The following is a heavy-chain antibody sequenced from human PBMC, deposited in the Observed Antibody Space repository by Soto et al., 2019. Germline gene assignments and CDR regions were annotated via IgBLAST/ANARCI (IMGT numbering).Heavy chain of an antibody. J-gene: IGHJ6*02. CDR3: ARDREYYYDSSGNYYYHYGMDV. CDR1: GYTFTNYG. D-gene: IGHD3-22*01. V-gene: IGHV1-18*04. Sequence: QVQLVESGAEVKKPGASVKVSCKASGYTFTNYGISWVRQAPGQGLEWMGWISGYNGNTKYAQKFQGRVTMTTDTTTNTAYMDLRSLRSDDTALYYCARDREYYYDSSGNYYYHYGMDVWGQGTTVTVS. CDR2: ISGYNGNT.